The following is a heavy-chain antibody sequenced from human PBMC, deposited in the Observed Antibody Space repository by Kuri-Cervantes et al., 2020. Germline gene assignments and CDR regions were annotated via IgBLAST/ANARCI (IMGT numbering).Heavy chain of an antibody. D-gene: IGHD6-19*01. CDR3: AREVAGLLGWFGP. Sequence: SETLSLTCTVSGGSISSYYWSWMRQPAGKGLEWIGRIHTSGDTNYNPSLESRVTMSVDTSKNHFSLKLSSLTAADTGVYYCAREVAGLLGWFGPWGQGIPVTVSS. CDR1: GGSISSYY. CDR2: IHTSGDT. J-gene: IGHJ5*02. V-gene: IGHV4-4*07.